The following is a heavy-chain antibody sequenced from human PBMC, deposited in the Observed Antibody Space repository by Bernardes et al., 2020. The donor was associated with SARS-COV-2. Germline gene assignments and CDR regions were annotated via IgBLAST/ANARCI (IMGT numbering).Heavy chain of an antibody. Sequence: GSLRLAWAASGFTFSAYSMNWVRQAPGKGLEWVSSISSYSSTIYYADSVKGRFTISRDNGKNSLYLQMNSLRADDTAVYYCARPDCSGGGCTYYYYGMDVWGQGTTVTVSS. CDR2: ISSYSSTI. V-gene: IGHV3-48*01. D-gene: IGHD2-15*01. CDR3: ARPDCSGGGCTYYYYGMDV. J-gene: IGHJ6*02. CDR1: GFTFSAYS.